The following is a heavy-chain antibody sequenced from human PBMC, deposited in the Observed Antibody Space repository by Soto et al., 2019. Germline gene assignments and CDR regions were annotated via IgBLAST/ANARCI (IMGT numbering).Heavy chain of an antibody. D-gene: IGHD4-4*01. Sequence: SVKVSCKASGGTFSSYAISWVRQAPGQGLEWMGGIIPIFGTANYAQKFQGRVTITADESTSTAYMELSSLRSEDTAVYYCARVLLTTPLYYYYYGMDVWGQGTTVTVSS. J-gene: IGHJ6*02. CDR2: IIPIFGTA. CDR1: GGTFSSYA. CDR3: ARVLLTTPLYYYYYGMDV. V-gene: IGHV1-69*13.